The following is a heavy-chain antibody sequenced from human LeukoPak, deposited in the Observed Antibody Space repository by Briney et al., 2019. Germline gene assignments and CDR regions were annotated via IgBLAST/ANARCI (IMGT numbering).Heavy chain of an antibody. CDR3: ARASPRGWYLWNYYFEY. Sequence: GGSLRLSCAASGFTFVDYAMHWVRQVPGKSLEWVSLISGDGDNTYYADSVKGRFTTSRDNSKNSLYLQMNTLRTEDTAFYYCARASPRGWYLWNYYFEYWGQGTLVTVFS. CDR1: GFTFVDYA. V-gene: IGHV3-43*02. CDR2: ISGDGDNT. J-gene: IGHJ4*02. D-gene: IGHD1-7*01.